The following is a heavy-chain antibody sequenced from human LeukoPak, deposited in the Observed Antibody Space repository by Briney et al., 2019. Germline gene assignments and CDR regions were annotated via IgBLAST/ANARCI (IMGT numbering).Heavy chain of an antibody. V-gene: IGHV4-30-4*08. J-gene: IGHJ5*02. CDR3: ASTNCSSVSCYGANWFDP. D-gene: IGHD2-2*01. CDR1: GGSISSGDYY. CDR2: IYDSGST. Sequence: PSETLSLTCTVSGGSISSGDYYWSWIRQPPGKGLEWIGYIYDSGSTFHYNPSLKSRVNISVDTSKNQLSLRLSSVTAVGTAVYYCASTNCSSVSCYGANWFDPWGQGTLVTVSS.